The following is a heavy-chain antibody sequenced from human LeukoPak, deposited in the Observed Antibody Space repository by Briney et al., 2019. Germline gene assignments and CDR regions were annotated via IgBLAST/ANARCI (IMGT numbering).Heavy chain of an antibody. Sequence: GGSLRLSCAASRFIFTDYGFHWVRQPPSKGLGWVAAIWSDATNMIYANSVKGRFFIQRDDYQNTVYLEMSCLRAEDTAVYYCEKDAQRGFDYSNSFQYWGQGSLVTVSS. CDR1: RFIFTDYG. CDR2: IWSDATNM. J-gene: IGHJ4*02. V-gene: IGHV3-33*06. D-gene: IGHD4-11*01. CDR3: EKDAQRGFDYSNSFQY.